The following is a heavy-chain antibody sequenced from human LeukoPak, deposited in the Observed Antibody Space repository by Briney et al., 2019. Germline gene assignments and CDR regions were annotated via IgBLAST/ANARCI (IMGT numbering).Heavy chain of an antibody. D-gene: IGHD1-26*01. V-gene: IGHV4-59*08. J-gene: IGHJ5*02. CDR3: ARQEWGNWFDP. CDR2: IYSSGST. CDR1: GGSLKGHY. Sequence: SETLSLTCTVSGGSLKGHYWNWIRQTPEMGLEWIGYIYSSGSTKLNPSLKSRVIISLDTSKSQFSLKLSSVTAADTAVYYYARQEWGNWFDPWGQGTLVTVSS.